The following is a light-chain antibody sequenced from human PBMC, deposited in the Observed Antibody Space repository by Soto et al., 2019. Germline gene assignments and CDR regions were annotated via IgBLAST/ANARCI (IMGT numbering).Light chain of an antibody. CDR3: QKDNSAPWT. J-gene: IGKJ1*01. Sequence: DAQVPQTPSTLSASVGARFTITCRASQSISSWLAWYQQKPGKAPKLLIYDASSLESGVPSRFSGSGSGTDFTLTISSLQPEDVATYYCQKDNSAPWTFGQGTGVDIK. V-gene: IGKV1-5*01. CDR2: DAS. CDR1: QSISSW.